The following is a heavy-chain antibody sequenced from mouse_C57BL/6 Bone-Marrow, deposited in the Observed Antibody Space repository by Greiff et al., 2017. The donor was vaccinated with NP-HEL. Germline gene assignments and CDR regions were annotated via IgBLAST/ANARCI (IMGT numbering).Heavy chain of an antibody. CDR3: ARSICSYAMDY. Sequence: QVQLQRSGPELVKPGASVKISCKASGYAFSSSWMNWVKQRPGKGLEWIRRIYPGDGDTNYNGKFKGKATLTADKSSSTAYMQLSSLTSEDSAVYFCARSICSYAMDYWGQGTSVTVSS. CDR1: GYAFSSSW. J-gene: IGHJ4*01. CDR2: IYPGDGDT. V-gene: IGHV1-82*01.